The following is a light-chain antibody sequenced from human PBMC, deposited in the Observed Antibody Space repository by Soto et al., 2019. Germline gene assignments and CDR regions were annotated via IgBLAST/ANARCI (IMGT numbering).Light chain of an antibody. CDR2: GNS. CDR1: SSNIGAGYD. Sequence: QSVLTQPPSVSEAPGQRVTISCTGRSSNIGAGYDVHWYQQLPGTAPKLLIYGNSNRPSGVPNRFSGSKSGTSASLAITGLQAEDEADYYCQSYDSSLSVVFGGGTKLTVL. V-gene: IGLV1-40*01. J-gene: IGLJ3*02. CDR3: QSYDSSLSVV.